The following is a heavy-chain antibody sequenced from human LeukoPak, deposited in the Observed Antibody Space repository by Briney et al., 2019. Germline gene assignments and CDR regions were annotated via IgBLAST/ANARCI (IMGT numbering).Heavy chain of an antibody. CDR2: FDPEDGET. V-gene: IGHV1-24*01. J-gene: IGHJ4*02. CDR3: ATGALYRLDSSGFYYFDY. Sequence: GASVNVSCKVSGYTLTELSMHWVRQAPGKGLEWMGGFDPEDGETIYAQKFQGRVTMTEDTSTDTAYMELGSLRSEDTAVYYCATGALYRLDSSGFYYFDYWGQGTLVTVSS. D-gene: IGHD3-22*01. CDR1: GYTLTELS.